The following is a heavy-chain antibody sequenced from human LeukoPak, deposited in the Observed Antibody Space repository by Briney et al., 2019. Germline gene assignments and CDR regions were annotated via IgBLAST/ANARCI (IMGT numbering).Heavy chain of an antibody. Sequence: PGGSLRLSCAASGFTFDDYAMHWVRQAPGKGLEWVSGISWNSGSIGYADSVKGRFTISRDNAKNSLYLQMNSLRAEDTALYYCAKGRGQWLVLCYFDYWGQGTLVTVSS. CDR3: AKGRGQWLVLCYFDY. D-gene: IGHD6-19*01. V-gene: IGHV3-9*01. CDR1: GFTFDDYA. J-gene: IGHJ4*02. CDR2: ISWNSGSI.